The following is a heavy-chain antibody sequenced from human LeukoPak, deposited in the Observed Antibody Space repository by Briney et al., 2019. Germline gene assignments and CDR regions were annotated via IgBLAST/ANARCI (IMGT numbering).Heavy chain of an antibody. V-gene: IGHV3-23*01. CDR2: ISGSGGST. CDR1: GFTFSNYA. Sequence: GGSLRLSCAASGFTFSNYAMSWVRQAPGKGLEWLSTISGSGGSTYYADSVKGRFTISRDNSKNTVYLQTKSLRVEATAVYYCAKGLSAAGDYYFDYWGQGALVTVSS. CDR3: AKGLSAAGDYYFDY. J-gene: IGHJ4*02. D-gene: IGHD2-21*01.